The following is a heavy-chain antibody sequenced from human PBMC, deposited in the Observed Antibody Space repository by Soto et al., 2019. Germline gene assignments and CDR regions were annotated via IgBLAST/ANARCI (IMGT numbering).Heavy chain of an antibody. CDR2: ISYDGSNK. D-gene: IGHD6-13*01. Sequence: HPGGSLRLSCAASGFTFSSYAMHWVRQAPGKGLEWVAVISYDGSNKYYADSVKGRFTISRDNSKNTLYLQMNSLRAEDTAVYYCARDPIAAAFLFDYWGQGTLVT. CDR1: GFTFSSYA. CDR3: ARDPIAAAFLFDY. V-gene: IGHV3-30-3*01. J-gene: IGHJ4*02.